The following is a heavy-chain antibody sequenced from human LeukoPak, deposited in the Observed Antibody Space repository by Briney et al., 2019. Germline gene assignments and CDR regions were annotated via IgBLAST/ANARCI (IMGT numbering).Heavy chain of an antibody. V-gene: IGHV3-23*01. J-gene: IGHJ4*02. Sequence: GGSLRLSCVASGFTFYNYAMSWVRQAPGRGLEWASSTAGSGISKDYADSVKGRFTISKDKSKNTLYLQMDNLRAEDTGVYFCARLPTFYYVSSGYHYDYWGQGTLVTVSS. CDR1: GFTFYNYA. D-gene: IGHD3-22*01. CDR3: ARLPTFYYVSSGYHYDY. CDR2: TAGSGISK.